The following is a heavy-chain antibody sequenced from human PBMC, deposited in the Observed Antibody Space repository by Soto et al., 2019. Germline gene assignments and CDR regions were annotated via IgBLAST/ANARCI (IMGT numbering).Heavy chain of an antibody. V-gene: IGHV3-48*02. Sequence: GGSLRLSCVGSGFSFSNHHMNCIRQAPGKGLEWVSYISISSDHKYYADSVRGRFTVSRDNAKNSLYPQMNSLRDEDTAVYYCAIDIWEYGSNWFDPWGQGTLVIGSS. CDR1: GFSFSNHH. CDR2: ISISSDHK. J-gene: IGHJ5*02. CDR3: AIDIWEYGSNWFDP. D-gene: IGHD3-10*01.